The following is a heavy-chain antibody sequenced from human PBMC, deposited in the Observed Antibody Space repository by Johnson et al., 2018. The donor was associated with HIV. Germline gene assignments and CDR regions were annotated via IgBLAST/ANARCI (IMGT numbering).Heavy chain of an antibody. CDR3: ARAYSYGALDI. Sequence: QMLLVESGGGVVQPGRSLRLSCAASGVTFSSHAMHWVRQAPGKGLDWVTVISYDGSNKYYAASVKGRFTISRDNSKNTLYLQMNSLRAEDTAVYYCARAYSYGALDIWGQGTMVTVSS. CDR2: ISYDGSNK. D-gene: IGHD1-26*01. J-gene: IGHJ3*02. V-gene: IGHV3-30-3*01. CDR1: GVTFSSHA.